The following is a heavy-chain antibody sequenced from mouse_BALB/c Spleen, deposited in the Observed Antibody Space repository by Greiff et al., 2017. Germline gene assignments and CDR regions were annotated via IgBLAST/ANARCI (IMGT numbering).Heavy chain of an antibody. V-gene: IGHV1S135*01. D-gene: IGHD1-2*01. CDR2: IDPFNGGT. CDR3: ARSKIFITTAPWFAY. CDR1: GYSFTSYY. J-gene: IGHJ3*01. Sequence: EVKLQESGPELMKPGASVKISCKASGYSFTSYYMHWVKQSHGKSLEWIGYIDPFNGGTSYNQKFKGKATLTVDKSSSTAYMHLSSLTSEDSAVYYCARSKIFITTAPWFAYWGQGTLVTVSA.